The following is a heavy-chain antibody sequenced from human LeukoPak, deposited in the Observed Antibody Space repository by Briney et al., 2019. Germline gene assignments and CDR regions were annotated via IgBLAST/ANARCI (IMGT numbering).Heavy chain of an antibody. CDR2: ISSSGSTI. CDR1: GLTFSTYA. D-gene: IGHD3-10*02. CDR3: AELGITMIGGV. J-gene: IGHJ6*04. Sequence: GGSLRLSCAASGLTFSTYAMNWVRQAPGKGLEWVSYISSSGSTIYYADSVKGRFTISRDNAKNSLYLQMNSLRAEDTAVYYCAELGITMIGGVWGKGTTVTISS. V-gene: IGHV3-48*03.